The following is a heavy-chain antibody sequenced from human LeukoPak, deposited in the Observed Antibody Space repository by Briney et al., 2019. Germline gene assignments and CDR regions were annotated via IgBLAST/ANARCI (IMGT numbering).Heavy chain of an antibody. D-gene: IGHD5-24*01. CDR2: IRVDGSDK. J-gene: IGHJ6*03. Sequence: GGSLRLSCVASGFTFNNYWMSWVRQAPGKGLEWVANIRVDGSDKFYMDSVKGRFTISRDNAKNSLFLQMNSLRAEDTAVYFCARGRDGYNYYYYYMDVWGKGTTVTVSS. V-gene: IGHV3-7*01. CDR3: ARGRDGYNYYYYYMDV. CDR1: GFTFNNYW.